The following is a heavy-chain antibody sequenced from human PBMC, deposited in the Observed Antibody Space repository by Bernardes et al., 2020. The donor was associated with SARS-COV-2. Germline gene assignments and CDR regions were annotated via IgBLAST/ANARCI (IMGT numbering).Heavy chain of an antibody. CDR2: INEDGSIT. CDR3: ARDVGGLASY. V-gene: IGHV3-74*01. J-gene: IGHJ4*02. D-gene: IGHD3-10*01. CDR1: GFTLRTYW. Sequence: GGSLRLSCAASGFTLRTYWMHWVRQVPGEGLVWVSRINEDGSITDYADSVKGRFTISRDNAKNTLYLKMNSLRPEDTAVYYCARDVGGLASYWGQGTLVTVSS.